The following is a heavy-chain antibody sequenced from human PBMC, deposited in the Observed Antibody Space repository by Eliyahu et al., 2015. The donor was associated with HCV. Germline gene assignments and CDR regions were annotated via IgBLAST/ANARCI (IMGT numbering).Heavy chain of an antibody. CDR1: GXNFXTYA. CDR3: ARAPGTDAFDM. Sequence: QVQLVESGGGVVXPGGSXRLXCAXSGXNFXTYAMHWVRQAPGKGLEWVAVKWYNGSKGYYVDSVRGRFTVSRDNSKNILYLQMDSLRAEDTAVYHCARAPGTDAFDMWGQGTMVNVS. CDR2: KWYNGSKG. V-gene: IGHV3-33*01. J-gene: IGHJ3*02. D-gene: IGHD1-1*01.